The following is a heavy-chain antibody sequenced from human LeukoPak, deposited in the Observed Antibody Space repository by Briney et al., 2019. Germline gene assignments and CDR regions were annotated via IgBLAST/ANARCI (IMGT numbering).Heavy chain of an antibody. D-gene: IGHD5-18*01. Sequence: PGESLKISCKGSGYSFTSYWISWVRQMPGKGLERMGRIDPSDSYTNYSPSFQGHVTISADKSISTAYLQWSSLKASDTAMYYCARTVDTAMASDYWGQGTLVTVSS. V-gene: IGHV5-10-1*01. J-gene: IGHJ4*02. CDR2: IDPSDSYT. CDR1: GYSFTSYW. CDR3: ARTVDTAMASDY.